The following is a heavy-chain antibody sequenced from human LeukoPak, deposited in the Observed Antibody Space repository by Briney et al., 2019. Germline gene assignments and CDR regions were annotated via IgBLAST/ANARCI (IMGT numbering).Heavy chain of an antibody. CDR1: GFTFDDYA. J-gene: IGHJ3*02. CDR2: ISWNSGSI. V-gene: IGHV3-9*01. CDR3: ARDEGDAYYDILTGYSHAFDI. D-gene: IGHD3-9*01. Sequence: PGRSLRLSCAASGFTFDDYAMHWVRQAPGKGLEWVSGISWNSGSIGYADSVKGRFTISRDNAKNSLYLQMNSLRAEDTAVYYCARDEGDAYYDILTGYSHAFDIWGQGTMVTVSS.